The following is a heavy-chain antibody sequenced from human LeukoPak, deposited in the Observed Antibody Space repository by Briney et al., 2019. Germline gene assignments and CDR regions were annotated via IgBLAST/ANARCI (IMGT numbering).Heavy chain of an antibody. CDR3: ARDKDGYNYGNFDY. J-gene: IGHJ4*02. D-gene: IGHD5-24*01. V-gene: IGHV1-2*02. Sequence: DSVKVSCKASGYKFTDYYMHWVRQAPGQGLEWMGWINPSSGGTDNAQKFQGRVTMTRDTSTSTVYMELSSLRSEDTAVYYCARDKDGYNYGNFDYWGQGTLVTVSS. CDR2: INPSSGGT. CDR1: GYKFTDYY.